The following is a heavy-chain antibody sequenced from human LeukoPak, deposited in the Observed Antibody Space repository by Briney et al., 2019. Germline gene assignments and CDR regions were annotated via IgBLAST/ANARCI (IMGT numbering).Heavy chain of an antibody. CDR3: ARQYSSSRLTEGTFDY. Sequence: GESLNISCKGSGYSFTSYWISWVRQMPGKGLEWMGRIDPSDSYTNYSPSFQGHVTISADKSISTAYLQWSSLKASDTAMYYCARQYSSSRLTEGTFDYWGQGTLVTVSS. CDR2: IDPSDSYT. CDR1: GYSFTSYW. D-gene: IGHD6-13*01. V-gene: IGHV5-10-1*01. J-gene: IGHJ4*02.